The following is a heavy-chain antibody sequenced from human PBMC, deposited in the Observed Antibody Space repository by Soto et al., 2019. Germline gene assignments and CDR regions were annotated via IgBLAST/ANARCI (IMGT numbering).Heavy chain of an antibody. CDR2: ISGSGGST. J-gene: IGHJ4*02. Sequence: GGSLRLSCAASGFTFSSYAMSWVRQAPGKGLEWVSAISGSGGSTYYADSVKGRFTISRDNSKNTLYLQMNSLRAEDTAVYYCAKDLEEWELWGIVYYFDYWGQGTLVTVSS. V-gene: IGHV3-23*01. D-gene: IGHD1-26*01. CDR3: AKDLEEWELWGIVYYFDY. CDR1: GFTFSSYA.